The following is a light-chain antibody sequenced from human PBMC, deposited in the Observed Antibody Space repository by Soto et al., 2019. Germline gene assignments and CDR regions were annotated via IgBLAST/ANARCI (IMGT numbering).Light chain of an antibody. J-gene: IGLJ3*02. V-gene: IGLV2-8*01. Sequence: QSVLTQPPSASGSPGQSVTISCTGTSSDVGVYDYVSWYQQHPGKAPKLMIYEINKRPSGVPDRFSGSKSGNTASLTISGLQAEDEADYYCSSYTSSSTRVFGGGTKLTVL. CDR1: SSDVGVYDY. CDR2: EIN. CDR3: SSYTSSSTRV.